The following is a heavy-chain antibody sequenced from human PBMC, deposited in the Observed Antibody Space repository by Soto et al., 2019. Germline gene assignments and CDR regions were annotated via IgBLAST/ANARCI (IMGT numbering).Heavy chain of an antibody. CDR2: IDSDGSST. Sequence: GPLRLSCAASGFTFSSYWMHWVRQTPEKGLVWVSHIDSDGSSTTYADSVKGRFTISRDNAKNTLYLQMNSLRAEDTAVYYCARDHPHSYGAYYFDYWGQGTPVTVSS. V-gene: IGHV3-74*01. J-gene: IGHJ4*02. CDR3: ARDHPHSYGAYYFDY. CDR1: GFTFSSYW. D-gene: IGHD5-18*01.